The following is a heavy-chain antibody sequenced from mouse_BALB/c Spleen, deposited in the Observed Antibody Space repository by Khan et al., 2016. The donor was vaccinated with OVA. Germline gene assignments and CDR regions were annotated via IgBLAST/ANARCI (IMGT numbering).Heavy chain of an antibody. CDR3: SRSGYGSFAY. CDR1: GYTFTSYY. J-gene: IGHJ3*01. V-gene: IGHV1S81*02. D-gene: IGHD2-2*01. CDR2: ITPSSGGT. Sequence: QVRLQQSGAELVKPGASVRLSCKASGYTFTSYYLYWVKQRPGQGLEWIGDITPSSGGTNFNEKFKSKATLTVAKSSSTAYIQLNSLTSEDSAVYYCSRSGYGSFAYWGQGTLVTVSA.